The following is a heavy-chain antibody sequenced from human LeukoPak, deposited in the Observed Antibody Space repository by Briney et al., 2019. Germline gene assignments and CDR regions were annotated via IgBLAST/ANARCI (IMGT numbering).Heavy chain of an antibody. Sequence: AGGSLRLSCAASGFTFSSYGMHWVRQAPGKGLEWVAVIWYDGSNKYYADSVKGRFTISRDNSKNTLYLQMNSLRADDTAVYYCAKDLGRYRNNFFDYWGQGNLVTVSS. V-gene: IGHV3-33*06. CDR2: IWYDGSNK. D-gene: IGHD1-26*01. J-gene: IGHJ4*02. CDR3: AKDLGRYRNNFFDY. CDR1: GFTFSSYG.